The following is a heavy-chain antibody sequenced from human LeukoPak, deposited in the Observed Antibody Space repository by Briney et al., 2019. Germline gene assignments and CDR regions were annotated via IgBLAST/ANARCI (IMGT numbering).Heavy chain of an antibody. CDR2: IYHSGST. J-gene: IGHJ3*01. V-gene: IGHV4-34*01. CDR3: ARERQIAVVTGSTFDL. CDR1: GGSFSGYY. D-gene: IGHD1-14*01. Sequence: SETLSLTCAVYGGSFSGYYWSWIRQPPGKGLEWIGEIYHSGSTYSNPSLKSRVSISVDKSKNQFSLKLISVTAADTAVYYCARERQIAVVTGSTFDLWGPGALVIVSA.